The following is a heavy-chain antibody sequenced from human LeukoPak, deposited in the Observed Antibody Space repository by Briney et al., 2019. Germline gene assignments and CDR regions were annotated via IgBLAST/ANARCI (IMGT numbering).Heavy chain of an antibody. V-gene: IGHV4-30-4*08. CDR2: IYYSGST. CDR1: GGSISSGDYY. D-gene: IGHD2-2*02. CDR3: ARLVSKYCSSTSCYSSWFDP. Sequence: SETLSLTCTVSGGSISSGDYYWSWIRQPPGKGLEWIGYIYYSGSTYYNPSLKSRVTISVDTSKNQFSLKLSSVTAADTAVYYCARLVSKYCSSTSCYSSWFDPWGQGTLVTVSS. J-gene: IGHJ5*02.